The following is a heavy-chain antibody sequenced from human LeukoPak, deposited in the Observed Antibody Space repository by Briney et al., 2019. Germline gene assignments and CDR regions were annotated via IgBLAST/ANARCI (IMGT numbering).Heavy chain of an antibody. CDR1: GGTFSSYA. D-gene: IGHD3-22*01. CDR2: IIPIFGTA. Sequence: SVKVSCKASGGTFSSYAISWVRQAPGQGLEWMGGIIPIFGTANYAQKFQGRVTITTDEATSTAYMELSSLRSEDTAVYYCARDYYDSSGYYPFDYWGQGTLVTVSS. J-gene: IGHJ4*02. CDR3: ARDYYDSSGYYPFDY. V-gene: IGHV1-69*05.